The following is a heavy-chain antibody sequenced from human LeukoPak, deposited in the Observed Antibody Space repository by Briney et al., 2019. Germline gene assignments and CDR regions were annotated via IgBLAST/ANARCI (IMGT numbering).Heavy chain of an antibody. CDR3: AKATIEQWLVKVDSFDS. D-gene: IGHD6-19*01. CDR1: GGSVSSYY. V-gene: IGHV4-4*07. Sequence: SETLSLTCTVSGGSVSSYYGSWIRQPAGKGLEWIGRIYTSGSTNYNPSLKSRVTMSVDTSKNQFSLKLSSVTAADTARYYCAKATIEQWLVKVDSFDSWGQGTLVSVSS. J-gene: IGHJ4*02. CDR2: IYTSGST.